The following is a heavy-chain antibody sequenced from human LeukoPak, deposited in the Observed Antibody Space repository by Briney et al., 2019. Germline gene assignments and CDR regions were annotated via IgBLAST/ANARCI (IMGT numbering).Heavy chain of an antibody. CDR3: ARVEDIVVVPAAIPAWFDP. Sequence: GASVKVSCKASGYTFTSYDINWVRQAPGQGLEWMGWISAYNGNTNYAQKLQGRVTMTTDTSTSTAYMELRSLRSDDTAVYYCARVEDIVVVPAAIPAWFDPWGQGTLVTVSS. CDR2: ISAYNGNT. J-gene: IGHJ5*02. D-gene: IGHD2-2*02. V-gene: IGHV1-18*01. CDR1: GYTFTSYD.